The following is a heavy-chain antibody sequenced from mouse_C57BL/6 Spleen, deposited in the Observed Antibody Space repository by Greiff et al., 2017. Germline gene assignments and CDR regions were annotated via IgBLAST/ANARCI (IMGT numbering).Heavy chain of an antibody. CDR2: IYPGDGDT. Sequence: QVQLQQSGPELVKPGASVKISCKASGYAFSSSWMNWVKQRPGKGLEWIGRIYPGDGDTNYNGKFKGKATLTADKSSSTAYMQLSSLTSEDSAVYFCARGATTAWYFDVWGTGTTVTVSS. CDR1: GYAFSSSW. D-gene: IGHD1-2*01. CDR3: ARGATTAWYFDV. V-gene: IGHV1-82*01. J-gene: IGHJ1*03.